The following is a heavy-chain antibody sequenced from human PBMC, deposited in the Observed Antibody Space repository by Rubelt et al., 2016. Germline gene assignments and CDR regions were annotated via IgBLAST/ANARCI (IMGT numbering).Heavy chain of an antibody. CDR1: GGSISSGGYY. D-gene: IGHD3-22*01. CDR2: IYYSGST. Sequence: QVQLQESGPGLVKPSQTLSLTCTVSGGSISSGGYYWDWIRQPPGKGLAWIGSIYYSGSTYYNPSLWCRFTFSVDTSNNQFVVKLSSVTAADTAVYYCARGYYYDSSGYLEHFDYWGQGTLVTVSS. J-gene: IGHJ4*02. CDR3: ARGYYYDSSGYLEHFDY. V-gene: IGHV4-39*01.